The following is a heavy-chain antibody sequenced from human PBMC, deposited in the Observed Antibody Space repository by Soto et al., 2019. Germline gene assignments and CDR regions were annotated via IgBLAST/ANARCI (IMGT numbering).Heavy chain of an antibody. J-gene: IGHJ6*03. Sequence: LSLTCTVSGGSISSGGYYWGWIRQHPGKGLEWIGYIYYSGSTYYNPSLKSRVTISVDTSKNQFSLKLSSVTAADTAVYYCARVGIGYYYMDVWGKGTTVTVSS. CDR3: ARVGIGYYYMDV. CDR2: IYYSGST. CDR1: GGSISSGGYY. V-gene: IGHV4-31*03.